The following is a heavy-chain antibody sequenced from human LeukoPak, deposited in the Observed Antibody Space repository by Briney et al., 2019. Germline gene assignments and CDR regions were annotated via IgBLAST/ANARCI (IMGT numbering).Heavy chain of an antibody. D-gene: IGHD1-26*01. Sequence: ASVKVSCKASGYTFTGYYMHWVRQAPGQGLEWMGWINPNSGGTNYAQKFQGRVTMTEDTSTDTAYMELSSLRSEDTAVYYCATGIAGGSYSSLVYFGYWGQGTLVTVSS. V-gene: IGHV1-2*02. CDR1: GYTFTGYY. CDR3: ATGIAGGSYSSLVYFGY. J-gene: IGHJ4*02. CDR2: INPNSGGT.